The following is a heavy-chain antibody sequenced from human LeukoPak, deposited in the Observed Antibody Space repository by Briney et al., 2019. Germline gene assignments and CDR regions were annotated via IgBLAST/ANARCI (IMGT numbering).Heavy chain of an antibody. V-gene: IGHV3-48*04. Sequence: GGSLRLSCAASGFTFSSYSMNWVRQAPGKGLEWVSYISSSGSTIYYADSVKGRFTISRDNAKNSLYLQMNSLRAEDTAVYYCARVSRDILTGYPLDYWGQGTLVTVSS. D-gene: IGHD3-9*01. CDR1: GFTFSSYS. CDR3: ARVSRDILTGYPLDY. J-gene: IGHJ4*02. CDR2: ISSSGSTI.